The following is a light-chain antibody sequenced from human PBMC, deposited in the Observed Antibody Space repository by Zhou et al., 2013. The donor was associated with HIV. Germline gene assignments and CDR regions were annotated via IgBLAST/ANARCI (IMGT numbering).Light chain of an antibody. Sequence: EIVMTQSPATLSVSPGERATLSCRASQSVSSSHLAWYQQKPGQAPRLLIYGVSSRATGIPDRFRGSVSGTDFTLTISRLEPEDFAVYYCQQYISSPPTVTFGQGTRLEIK. CDR3: QQYISSPPTVT. V-gene: IGKV3-20*01. J-gene: IGKJ5*01. CDR2: GVS. CDR1: QSVSSSH.